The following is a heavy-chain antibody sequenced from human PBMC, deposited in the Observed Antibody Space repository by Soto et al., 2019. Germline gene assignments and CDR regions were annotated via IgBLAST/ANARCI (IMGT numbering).Heavy chain of an antibody. V-gene: IGHV4-31*03. CDR3: AREIDSTRHFDY. CDR1: GGSISSGAYY. CDR2: IYYSGST. D-gene: IGHD5-12*01. J-gene: IGHJ4*02. Sequence: NPSETLSLTCTVSGGSISSGAYYWSWIRQHPGKGLEWIGYIYYSGSTYYNPSLRSRVTISVDTSKNQFSLKLSSVTAADTAVYYCAREIDSTRHFDYWGQGTLVTVSS.